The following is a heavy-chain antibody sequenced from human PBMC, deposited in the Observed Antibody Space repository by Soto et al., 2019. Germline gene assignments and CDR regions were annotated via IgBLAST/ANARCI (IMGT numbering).Heavy chain of an antibody. CDR3: AREGSGYNF. V-gene: IGHV1-69*01. J-gene: IGHJ4*02. CDR1: G. CDR2: IVPVFGRP. D-gene: IGHD5-12*01. Sequence: GGGWVRQAPGQGLEWMGGIVPVFGRPNYAQRFRGRLTITADESTSTGYMELISLRSDDTAVYYCAREGSGYNFWGQRTQVTVSS.